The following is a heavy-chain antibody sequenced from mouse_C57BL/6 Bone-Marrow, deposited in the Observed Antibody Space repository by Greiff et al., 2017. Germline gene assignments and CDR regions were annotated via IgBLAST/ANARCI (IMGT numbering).Heavy chain of an antibody. D-gene: IGHD1-1*01. V-gene: IGHV1-15*01. J-gene: IGHJ3*01. CDR2: IDPETGGT. CDR3: MGYYGISLAWFAY. Sequence: QVQLQQSGAELVRPGASVTLSCKASGYTFTDYEIHWLKQTPAHGLEWIGAIDPETGGTAYNQKFKGRAILTADKSSRTAYLELRSLTSEDSAVYYCMGYYGISLAWFAYWGQGTLVTVSA. CDR1: GYTFTDYE.